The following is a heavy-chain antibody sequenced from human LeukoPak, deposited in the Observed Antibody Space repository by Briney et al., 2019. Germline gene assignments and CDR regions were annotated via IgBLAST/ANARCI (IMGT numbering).Heavy chain of an antibody. V-gene: IGHV1-2*02. J-gene: IGHJ4*02. D-gene: IGHD3-10*01. CDR3: ARDLRGFGDYLDY. CDR2: INPDSGGT. CDR1: GFPFTGYY. Sequence: GASVKVSCKASGFPFTGYYMYWVRHAPGQGHEWMGWINPDSGGTHYAQKFQGRVTLTRDTAISTAYMELSTMRSDDTALYYCARDLRGFGDYLDYWGQGTLVTVSS.